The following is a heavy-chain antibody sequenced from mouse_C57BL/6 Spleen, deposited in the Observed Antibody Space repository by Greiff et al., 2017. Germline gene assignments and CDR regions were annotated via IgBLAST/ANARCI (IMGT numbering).Heavy chain of an antibody. D-gene: IGHD2-4*01. CDR2: IDPSDSYT. CDR3: LYYDYVIGY. CDR1: GYTFTSYW. J-gene: IGHJ3*01. V-gene: IGHV1-50*01. Sequence: QVQLQQPGAELVKPGASVKLSCKASGYTFTSYWMQWVKQRPGQGLEWIGEIDPSDSYTNYNQKFKGKATLTVDTSSSTAYMQLSSLTSEDSAVYYCLYYDYVIGYWGQGTLVTVSA.